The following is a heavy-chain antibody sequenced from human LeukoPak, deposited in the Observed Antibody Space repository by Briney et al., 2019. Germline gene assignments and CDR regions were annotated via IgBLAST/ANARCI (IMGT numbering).Heavy chain of an antibody. CDR2: ISYDGSNK. CDR3: ARAADH. CDR1: GFTFSSYA. V-gene: IGHV3-30-3*01. J-gene: IGHJ4*02. Sequence: GGSLRLSCAASGFTFSSYAMHWVRQAPGKGLEWVAVISYDGSNKYYADSVKGRFTISRDNSKNTLYLQMNSLRAEDTAVYYCARAADHWGQGTLVTVSS.